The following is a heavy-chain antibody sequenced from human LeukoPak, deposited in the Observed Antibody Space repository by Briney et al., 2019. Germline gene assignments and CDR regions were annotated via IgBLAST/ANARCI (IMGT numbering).Heavy chain of an antibody. J-gene: IGHJ4*02. D-gene: IGHD3-3*01. CDR2: IYYSGST. Sequence: PSETLSLTCTVSGGSISSYYWSWIRQPPGKGLEWIGYIYYSGSTNYNPPLKSRVTISVDTSKNRFSLKLSSVTAADTAVYYCAGGVRFFDYWGQGTLVTVSS. CDR1: GGSISSYY. V-gene: IGHV4-59*01. CDR3: AGGVRFFDY.